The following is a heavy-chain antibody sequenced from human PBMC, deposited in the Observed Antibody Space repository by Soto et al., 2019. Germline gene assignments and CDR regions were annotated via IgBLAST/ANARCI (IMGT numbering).Heavy chain of an antibody. CDR3: ARGYESSRRYLPLLDY. D-gene: IGHD3-22*01. CDR1: SGSFSGYY. V-gene: IGHV4-34*01. J-gene: IGHJ4*02. Sequence: QVQLQQWGAGLLKPSETLSLRCVVNSGSFSGYYWTWIRQTPGKGLEWIGEISHSGSTNYNPSLMSRVTMSADTSKKQSSLRLSSVTAADTALYFCARGYESSRRYLPLLDYWGQGTLVTVSS. CDR2: ISHSGST.